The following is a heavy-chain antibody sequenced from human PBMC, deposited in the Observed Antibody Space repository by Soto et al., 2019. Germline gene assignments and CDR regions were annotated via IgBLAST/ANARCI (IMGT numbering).Heavy chain of an antibody. D-gene: IGHD2-15*01. V-gene: IGHV4-34*01. CDR3: ARSSLVVVVAATLSNGAFDI. CDR2: INHSGST. Sequence: QVQLQQWGAGLLKPSETLSLTCAVYGGSFSGYYWSWIRQPPGKGLEWIGEINHSGSTNYNPSLSSRVTISVDTSKNQFSLKLSSVTAADTAVYYCARSSLVVVVAATLSNGAFDIWGQGTMVTVSS. CDR1: GGSFSGYY. J-gene: IGHJ3*02.